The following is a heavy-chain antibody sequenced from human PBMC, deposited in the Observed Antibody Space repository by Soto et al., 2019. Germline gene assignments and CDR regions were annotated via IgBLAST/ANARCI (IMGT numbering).Heavy chain of an antibody. CDR2: IDSSGST. CDR3: ASRYLY. J-gene: IGHJ4*02. Sequence: LSLTCTVSGDSISNGDYYWSWIRQPPGRGLEWIGYIDSSGSTYYNPSLKSRLTMSVGMSKNQFSLRLTSVTAADTAVYYCASRYLYWGQGLLVTVSS. CDR1: GDSISNGDYY. D-gene: IGHD3-16*02. V-gene: IGHV4-30-4*01.